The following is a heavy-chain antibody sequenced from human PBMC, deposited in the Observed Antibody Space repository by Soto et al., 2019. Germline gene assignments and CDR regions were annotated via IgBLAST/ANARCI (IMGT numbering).Heavy chain of an antibody. CDR2: IKQDGSEK. CDR1: GFTFSSYW. CDR3: ARFGGIRYFDWLLN. J-gene: IGHJ4*02. V-gene: IGHV3-7*01. D-gene: IGHD3-9*01. Sequence: GGSLRLSCAASGFTFSSYWMSWVRQAPGKGLEWVANIKQDGSEKYYVDSVKGRFTISRDNAKNSLYLQMNSLRAEDTAVYYCARFGGIRYFDWLLNWGQGTLVTVSS.